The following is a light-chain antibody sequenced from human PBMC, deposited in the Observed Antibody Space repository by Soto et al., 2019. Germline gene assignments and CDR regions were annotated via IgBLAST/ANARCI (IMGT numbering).Light chain of an antibody. CDR1: QSVSSSY. J-gene: IGKJ4*01. CDR2: GAS. Sequence: EIVLTQSPGTLSLSPGERATLSCRASQSVSSSYLAWYQQKPGQAPRLLIYGASSRATGIPDRFSGSGSGTDVTLTISRLEPDDVAVYYCQQYDGSLGLTFGGGTKVEIK. V-gene: IGKV3-20*01. CDR3: QQYDGSLGLT.